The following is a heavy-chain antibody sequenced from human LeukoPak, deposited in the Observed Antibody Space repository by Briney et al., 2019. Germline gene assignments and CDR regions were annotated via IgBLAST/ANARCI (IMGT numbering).Heavy chain of an antibody. CDR3: ARVDAASLAVRY. D-gene: IGHD6-13*01. CDR2: INPNSGGT. CDR1: GYTFIGYY. V-gene: IGHV1-2*02. Sequence: ASVKVSCKASGYTFIGYYLNWVRQAPGQGLEWMGRINPNSGGTNSGQKFQGRVTMTRDTSISTAYLELSSLTFDDTAVYYCARVDAASLAVRYWGQGTLVTVSS. J-gene: IGHJ4*02.